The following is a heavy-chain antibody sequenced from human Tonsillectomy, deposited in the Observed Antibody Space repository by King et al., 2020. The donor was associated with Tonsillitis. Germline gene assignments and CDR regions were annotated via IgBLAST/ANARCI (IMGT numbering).Heavy chain of an antibody. CDR1: GFTFSSYA. D-gene: IGHD3-3*01. CDR3: VKDQWWDYDFRSGYSRFDY. Sequence: VQLVESGGGLVQPGGSLRLSCSASGFTFSSYAMHWVRQAPGKGLEYVSSITGNGGSTYYADSVKGRFTISRDNSKNTVYLQMSSLRAEDTAVFYCVKDQWWDYDFRSGYSRFDYWGQGTLVTVSS. CDR2: ITGNGGST. V-gene: IGHV3-64D*06. J-gene: IGHJ4*02.